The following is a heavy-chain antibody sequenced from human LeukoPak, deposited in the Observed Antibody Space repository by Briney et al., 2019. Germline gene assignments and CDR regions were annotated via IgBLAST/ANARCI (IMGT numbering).Heavy chain of an antibody. D-gene: IGHD3-16*01. CDR3: ARDLGPPDDAFDI. CDR1: GFTVSGNY. J-gene: IGHJ3*02. CDR2: IYSGGST. Sequence: GGSLRLSCAASGFTVSGNYMSWVRQAPGKGLEWVSVIYSGGSTYYADSVKGRFTISRDNSKNTLYLQMNSLRAEDTAVYYCARDLGPPDDAFDIWGQGTMVTVSS. V-gene: IGHV3-66*02.